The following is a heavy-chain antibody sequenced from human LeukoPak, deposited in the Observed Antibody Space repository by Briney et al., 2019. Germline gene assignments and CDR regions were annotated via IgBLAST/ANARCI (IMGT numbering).Heavy chain of an antibody. CDR1: GYSENFYG. J-gene: IGHJ4*02. D-gene: IGHD3-22*01. Sequence: VASVKVSCKTSGYSENFYGITWVRQVAGQGLEWMGWINPNSGGTNYAQKFQGRVTMTRDTSISTAYMELSRLRSDDTAVYYCARGQGYYDSSGYQYWGQGTLVTVSS. CDR2: INPNSGGT. CDR3: ARGQGYYDSSGYQY. V-gene: IGHV1-2*02.